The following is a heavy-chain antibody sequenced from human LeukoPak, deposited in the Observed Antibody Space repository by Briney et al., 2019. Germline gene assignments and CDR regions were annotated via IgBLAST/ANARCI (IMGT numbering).Heavy chain of an antibody. V-gene: IGHV1-69*05. D-gene: IGHD5-24*01. J-gene: IGHJ4*02. Sequence: SVKVSCKASGGTFSISWVRQAPGQGLEWMGGIIPVFGTPNYAQNFQGRVTITTDKSTSTAYMELSRLRSEDTAVYYCARHKSGDGYNWLDYWGQGTPVTVSS. CDR2: IIPVFGTP. CDR3: ARHKSGDGYNWLDY. CDR1: GGTFS.